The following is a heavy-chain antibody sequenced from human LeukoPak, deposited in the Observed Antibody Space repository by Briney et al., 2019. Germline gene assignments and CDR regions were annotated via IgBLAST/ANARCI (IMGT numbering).Heavy chain of an antibody. V-gene: IGHV1-69*06. Sequence: ASVKVSCKASGGTFSSYAISWVRQAPGQGLEWMGGIIPIFGTANYAQKFQGRVTITADKSTSTAYMELSSLRSEDTAVYYCARDAGVRYFDWLLSYFGYWGQGTLVTVSS. D-gene: IGHD3-9*01. CDR1: GGTFSSYA. CDR2: IIPIFGTA. J-gene: IGHJ4*02. CDR3: ARDAGVRYFDWLLSYFGY.